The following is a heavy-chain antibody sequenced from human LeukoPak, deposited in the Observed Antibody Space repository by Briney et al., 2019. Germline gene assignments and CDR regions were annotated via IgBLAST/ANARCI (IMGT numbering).Heavy chain of an antibody. CDR1: GFTFNKYS. CDR3: AELGITMIGGV. D-gene: IGHD3-10*02. CDR2: ISANGRST. Sequence: PGGSLRLSCAASGFTFNKYSMHWVRQAPGKGLEFVSAISANGRSTYYANSVKGRFTISRDNSKNTLYLQMGSLRTEDMAVYYCAELGITMIGGVWGKGTTVTISS. J-gene: IGHJ6*04. V-gene: IGHV3-64*01.